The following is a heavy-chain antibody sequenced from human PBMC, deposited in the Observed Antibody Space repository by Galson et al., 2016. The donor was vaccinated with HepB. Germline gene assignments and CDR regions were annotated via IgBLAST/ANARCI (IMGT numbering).Heavy chain of an antibody. CDR1: GFTFNAHW. CDR3: ARAYDFWSGRYYYGMDV. V-gene: IGHV3-53*04. D-gene: IGHD3-3*01. J-gene: IGHJ6*02. CDR2: IYSGGST. Sequence: SLRLSCAASGFTFNAHWMNWVRQAPGKGLEWVSVIYSGGSTYYADSVKGRFTISRHNSKNTLYLQTNSLRAEDTAVYYCARAYDFWSGRYYYGMDVGGQGTTVTVSS.